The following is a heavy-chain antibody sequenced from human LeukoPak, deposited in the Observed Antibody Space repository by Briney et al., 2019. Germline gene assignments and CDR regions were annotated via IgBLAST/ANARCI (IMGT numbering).Heavy chain of an antibody. CDR1: GGSISSGSYS. CDR3: ARCLTIFGVVNYYYMDV. D-gene: IGHD3-3*01. CDR2: IYTSGST. V-gene: IGHV4-61*02. Sequence: SQTLSLTCTVSGGSISSGSYSWSWIRQPAGKGLEWIGRIYTSGSTNYNPSLKSRVTISVDTSKNQFALKLSSVTAADTAVYYCARCLTIFGVVNYYYMDVWGKGTTVTVSS. J-gene: IGHJ6*03.